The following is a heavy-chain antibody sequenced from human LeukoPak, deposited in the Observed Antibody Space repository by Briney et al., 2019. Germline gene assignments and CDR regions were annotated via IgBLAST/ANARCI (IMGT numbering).Heavy chain of an antibody. J-gene: IGHJ4*02. CDR3: AIGRDYYDSSGYSTFDY. Sequence: GASVKVSCKASGYTFPSYFMHWVRQAPGQGLEWMGGIIPIFGTANYAQKFQGRVTITADESTSTAYMELSSLRSEDTAVYYCAIGRDYYDSSGYSTFDYWGQGTLVTVSS. V-gene: IGHV1-69*13. D-gene: IGHD3-22*01. CDR2: IIPIFGTA. CDR1: GYTFPSYF.